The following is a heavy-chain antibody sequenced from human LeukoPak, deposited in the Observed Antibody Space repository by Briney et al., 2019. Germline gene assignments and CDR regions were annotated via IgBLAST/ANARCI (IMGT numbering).Heavy chain of an antibody. CDR2: ITASGTAM. CDR1: GFTFSSYS. CDR3: ASSGSYRFDY. J-gene: IGHJ4*02. D-gene: IGHD1-26*01. V-gene: IGHV3-48*02. Sequence: GRSLRLSCAASGFTFSSYSMNWVRQAPGKGLEWVSHITASGTAMFYADSVKGRFTISRDNAKNLLYLQMNSLRDEDTAVYYCASSGSYRFDYWGQGTLVTVSS.